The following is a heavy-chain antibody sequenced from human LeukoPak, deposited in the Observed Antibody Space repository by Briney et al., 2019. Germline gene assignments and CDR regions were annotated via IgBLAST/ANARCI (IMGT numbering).Heavy chain of an antibody. D-gene: IGHD6-19*01. V-gene: IGHV3-23*01. CDR3: AKVGRSGWYQGY. CDR1: GFTFSSYA. CDR2: ISGSGCST. J-gene: IGHJ4*02. Sequence: GWALRLSCAASGFTFSSYAMSWVRQAPGKGLDWVSAISGSGCSTYYADSVKGRFTISRDNSKNTLYLQMNSLRADDTAVYYCAKVGRSGWYQGYWGQGTLVTVSS.